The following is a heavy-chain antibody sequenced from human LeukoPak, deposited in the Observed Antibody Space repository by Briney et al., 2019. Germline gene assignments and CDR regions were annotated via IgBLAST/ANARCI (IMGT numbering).Heavy chain of an antibody. V-gene: IGHV4-59*01. D-gene: IGHD1-1*01. CDR2: IYYSGST. Sequence: SETLSLTCTVSGESISGFYWTWIRQPPGKGLEWIGYIYYSGSTNYNPSLKSRVTISVDTSKNQFSLKLSSVTAAGTAVYHCARGNLESYYYYMDVWGKGTTVTVSS. CDR1: GESISGFY. CDR3: ARGNLESYYYYMDV. J-gene: IGHJ6*03.